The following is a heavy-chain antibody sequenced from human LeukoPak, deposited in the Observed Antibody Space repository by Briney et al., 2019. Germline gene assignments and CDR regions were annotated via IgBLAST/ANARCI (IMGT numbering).Heavy chain of an antibody. J-gene: IGHJ4*02. D-gene: IGHD4-17*01. V-gene: IGHV3-21*01. CDR3: ARATTVTTKLYYFDY. CDR1: GFPLSCYS. CDR2: INSSTSYI. Sequence: GGSLRLSCASSGFPLSCYSINWVRQAPGKGLEWVSSINSSTSYIHYADSVKARFTISRDNAKHSLYLQMNSLRAEDTAVCYCARATTVTTKLYYFDYWGQGTLVTVPS.